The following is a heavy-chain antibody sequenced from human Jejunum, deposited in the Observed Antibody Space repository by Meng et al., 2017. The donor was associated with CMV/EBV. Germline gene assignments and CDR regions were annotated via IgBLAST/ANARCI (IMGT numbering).Heavy chain of an antibody. Sequence: QWQLQESGPGLVKPSETLSPTCTVSGGSVNNYYWSWIRQSAGKGLEWIGRFYSSDTYNYHPSLDSRVTMSLDTSKNQFSLNLRSVTAADTATYYCARGPGASTREGFDYWGLGTLVTVSS. CDR3: ARGPGASTREGFDY. CDR1: GGSVNNYY. CDR2: FYSSDTY. D-gene: IGHD1-26*01. V-gene: IGHV4-4*07. J-gene: IGHJ4*02.